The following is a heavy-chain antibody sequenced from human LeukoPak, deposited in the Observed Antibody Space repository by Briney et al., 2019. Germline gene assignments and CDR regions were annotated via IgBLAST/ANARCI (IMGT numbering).Heavy chain of an antibody. CDR3: AKDDYYYYGMDV. V-gene: IGHV3-7*05. J-gene: IGHJ6*02. CDR2: IKKDGSEK. CDR1: GFTFSSYW. Sequence: PGGSLRLSCAASGFTFSSYWMSWVRQAPGKGLEWVANIKKDGSEKYYVDSVKGRFTISRDNAKNSLWLQMNSLRAEDTAVYYCAKDDYYYYGMDVWGQGTTVTVSS.